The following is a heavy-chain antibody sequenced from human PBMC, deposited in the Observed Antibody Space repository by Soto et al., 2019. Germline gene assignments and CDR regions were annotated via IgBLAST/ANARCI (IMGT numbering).Heavy chain of an antibody. CDR1: GFTFSSYA. Sequence: GGSLRLSCSASGFTFSSYAMHWFRQAPGKGLEYVSAISSNGGSTYYADSVKGRFTISRDNSKNTLYLQMSSLRAEDTAVYYCVKDYSSSSRSWFDPWGKGTLVTVSS. CDR3: VKDYSSSSRSWFDP. D-gene: IGHD6-6*01. V-gene: IGHV3-64D*08. CDR2: ISSNGGST. J-gene: IGHJ5*02.